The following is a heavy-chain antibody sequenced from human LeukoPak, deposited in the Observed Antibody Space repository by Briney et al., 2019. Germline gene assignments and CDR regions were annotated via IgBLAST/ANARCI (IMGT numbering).Heavy chain of an antibody. J-gene: IGHJ4*02. D-gene: IGHD1-26*01. V-gene: IGHV4-4*07. Sequence: SETLSLTCTVSGGSISNYYWSWIRQPAGKGLEWIGRIYAGGTASYNPSLKSRVTMSVDMSKNQLSLKLSSVTAADTAVYYCARAPLYGSYYLNYWGQGTLVTVSS. CDR1: GGSISNYY. CDR2: IYAGGTA. CDR3: ARAPLYGSYYLNY.